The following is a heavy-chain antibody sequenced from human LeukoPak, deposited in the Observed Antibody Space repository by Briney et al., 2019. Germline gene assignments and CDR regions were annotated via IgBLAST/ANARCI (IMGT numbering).Heavy chain of an antibody. CDR3: AREEGFGELPHYFDY. J-gene: IGHJ4*02. CDR1: GFTFSNYW. CDR2: IKSDGSTT. D-gene: IGHD3-10*01. V-gene: IGHV3-74*01. Sequence: GGSLRLSCAASGFTFSNYWMHWVRQAPGKGLVWVSRIKSDGSTTTYADSVEGRFTISRDNAKNSLYLQMNSLRAEDTAVYYCAREEGFGELPHYFDYWGQGTLVTVSS.